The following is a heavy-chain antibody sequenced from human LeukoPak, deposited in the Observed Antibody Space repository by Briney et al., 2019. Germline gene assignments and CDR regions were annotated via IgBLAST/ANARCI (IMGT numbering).Heavy chain of an antibody. CDR3: ARGDFIMITFGGVIVDPPDI. Sequence: SETLSLTCTVSGGSISSGGYYWSWIRQHPGKGLEWVGYIYYSGSTYYNPCLKSRVTISVDTSKNQFSLKLSSVTAADTAVYYCARGDFIMITFGGVIVDPPDIWGQGTMVTVSS. V-gene: IGHV4-31*03. J-gene: IGHJ3*02. CDR2: IYYSGST. D-gene: IGHD3-16*02. CDR1: GGSISSGGYY.